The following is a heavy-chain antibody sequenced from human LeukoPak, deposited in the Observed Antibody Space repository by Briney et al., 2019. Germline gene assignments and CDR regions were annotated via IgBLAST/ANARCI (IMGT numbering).Heavy chain of an antibody. Sequence: KSSETLSLTCTVSGGSISTSNYYWGWIRQPPGKGLEWIGEIYYSGTTNYNPSLKSRVTISVDKSKNQFSLNLSSVTAAYTAVYYCARVTDETATLFRYAFDIWGQGTMVTVSS. CDR3: ARVTDETATLFRYAFDI. J-gene: IGHJ3*02. CDR1: GGSISTSNYY. V-gene: IGHV4-39*07. CDR2: IYYSGTT. D-gene: IGHD2-15*01.